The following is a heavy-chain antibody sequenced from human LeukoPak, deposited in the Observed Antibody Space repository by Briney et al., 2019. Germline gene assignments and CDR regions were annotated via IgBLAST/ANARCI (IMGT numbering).Heavy chain of an antibody. CDR2: ISNDGSNK. V-gene: IGHV3-30*18. CDR1: GFTFSSYG. CDR3: AKDRSTVTTDY. D-gene: IGHD4-17*01. J-gene: IGHJ4*02. Sequence: GGSLRLSCAASGFTFSSYGMHWVRQAPGEGLEWVAVISNDGSNKYYADSVKGRFTISRDNSKNTLYLQMNTLRAEDTAVYYCAKDRSTVTTDYWGQGTLVTVSS.